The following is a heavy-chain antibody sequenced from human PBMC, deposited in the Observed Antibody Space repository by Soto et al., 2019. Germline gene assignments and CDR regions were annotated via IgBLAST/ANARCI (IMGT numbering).Heavy chain of an antibody. CDR2: IYYTGST. J-gene: IGHJ4*02. Sequence: SETLSLTCTVSGGSISSYYWNWIRQPPGKGLEWIGYIYYTGSTNYNPSLKSRVTISVDTSKNQFSLKLSSVTAAETAVYYCARGDGSGYQFFDYWGQGTPVTVSS. CDR3: ARGDGSGYQFFDY. V-gene: IGHV4-59*08. CDR1: GGSISSYY. D-gene: IGHD3-22*01.